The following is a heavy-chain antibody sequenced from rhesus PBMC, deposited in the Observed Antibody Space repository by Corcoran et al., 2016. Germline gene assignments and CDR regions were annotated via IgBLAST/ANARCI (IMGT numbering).Heavy chain of an antibody. D-gene: IGHD2-39*01. CDR3: AEEGGLCCDY. CDR1: GGSISSYW. Sequence: QVQLQESGPGVVKPSETLSLTCAVSGGSISSYWWGWIRQPPGKGLEWIGQIYGGSGSTSYNPSLKSRVTISSDPSKNQLSLKLCVVAAADTAVYYCAEEGGLCCDYWGQGVLVTFSS. V-gene: IGHV4-147*01. J-gene: IGHJ4*01. CDR2: IYGGSGST.